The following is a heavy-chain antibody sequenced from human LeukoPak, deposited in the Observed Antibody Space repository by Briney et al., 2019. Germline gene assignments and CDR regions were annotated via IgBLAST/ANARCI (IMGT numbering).Heavy chain of an antibody. CDR2: ISSSSSYI. V-gene: IGHV3-21*04. CDR3: AKDLKGVTTSDY. D-gene: IGHD4-17*01. Sequence: PGGSLRLSCAGSGFTFSIYNMNWVRQAPGKGLEWVSSISSSSSYIYYADSVKGRFTISRDNAKNTLYLQMNSLRAEDTAVYYCAKDLKGVTTSDYWGQGTLVTVSS. J-gene: IGHJ4*02. CDR1: GFTFSIYN.